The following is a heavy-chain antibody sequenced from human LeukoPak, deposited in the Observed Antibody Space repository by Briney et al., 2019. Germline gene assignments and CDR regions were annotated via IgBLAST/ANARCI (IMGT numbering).Heavy chain of an antibody. D-gene: IGHD3-9*01. J-gene: IGHJ6*03. V-gene: IGHV7-4-1*02. Sequence: ASVKVSCKASGYTFTSYYMHWVRQAPGQGLEWMGWINTNTGNPTYAQGFTGRFVFSLDTSVSTAYLQISSLKAEDTAVYYCARAGRYFDWLWPGFYYMDVWGKGTTVTVSS. CDR2: INTNTGNP. CDR3: ARAGRYFDWLWPGFYYMDV. CDR1: GYTFTSYY.